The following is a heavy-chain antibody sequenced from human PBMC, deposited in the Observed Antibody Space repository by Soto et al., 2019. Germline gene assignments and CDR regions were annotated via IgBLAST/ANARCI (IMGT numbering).Heavy chain of an antibody. D-gene: IGHD3-10*01. J-gene: IGHJ4*02. CDR3: AKRSQRLQWFGSRIGY. Sequence: QVQLVESGGGVVQPGRSLRLSCAASGFTFSSYGMHWVRQAPGKGLEWVAVISYDGSNKYYADSVKGRFTISRDNSKNTLYLRMHSMRDEDTGVYYCAKRSQRLQWFGSRIGYWGQGTLVTVSS. CDR2: ISYDGSNK. CDR1: GFTFSSYG. V-gene: IGHV3-30*18.